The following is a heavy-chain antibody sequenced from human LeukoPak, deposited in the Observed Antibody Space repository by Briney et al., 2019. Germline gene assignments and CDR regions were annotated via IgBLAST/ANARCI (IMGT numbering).Heavy chain of an antibody. CDR3: ARVLGDYYDYYYMDV. Sequence: PGGSLRPSCAASGFTFSSYWMHWVRQAPGKGLVWVSRINSDGSSTSYADSVKGRFTISRDNAKNTLYLQMNSLRAEDTAVYYCARVLGDYYDYYYMDVWGKGTTVTVSS. D-gene: IGHD2-21*02. CDR2: INSDGSST. V-gene: IGHV3-74*01. J-gene: IGHJ6*03. CDR1: GFTFSSYW.